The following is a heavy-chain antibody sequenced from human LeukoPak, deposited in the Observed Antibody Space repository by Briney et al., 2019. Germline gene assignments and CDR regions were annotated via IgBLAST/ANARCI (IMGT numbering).Heavy chain of an antibody. CDR3: AKGLQSGSLPPYYFDY. Sequence: PGGSLRLSCAASGFTFSSYAVSWVRQAPGKGLEWVSAISGSGGSTYYADSVKGRFTISRDNSKNTLYLQMNSLRAEDTAVYYCAKGLQSGSLPPYYFDYWGQGTLVTVSS. CDR1: GFTFSSYA. CDR2: ISGSGGST. D-gene: IGHD1-26*01. V-gene: IGHV3-23*01. J-gene: IGHJ4*02.